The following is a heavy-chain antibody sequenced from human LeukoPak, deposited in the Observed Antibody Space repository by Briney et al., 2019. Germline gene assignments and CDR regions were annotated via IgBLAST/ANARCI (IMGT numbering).Heavy chain of an antibody. CDR2: INHSGST. V-gene: IGHV4-34*01. J-gene: IGHJ5*02. Sequence: PSETLSLTCTVFGWSFSSCYCCWFRQHPGKGLEWIGGINHSGSTNYNPSLKSRVTISIDTSKNQFSLKLSSVTAADTAIYYCARPLHCSSTTCYDWFDPWGQGTLVTVSS. D-gene: IGHD2-2*01. CDR3: ARPLHCSSTTCYDWFDP. CDR1: GWSFSSCY.